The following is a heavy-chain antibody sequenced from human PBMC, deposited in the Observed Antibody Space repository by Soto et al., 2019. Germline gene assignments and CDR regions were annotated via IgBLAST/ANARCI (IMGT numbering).Heavy chain of an antibody. J-gene: IGHJ5*02. D-gene: IGHD6-19*01. CDR3: ARDQKEVWLVNRPTNWFDP. CDR1: GGSISSGDYY. CDR2: IYYSGST. Sequence: SETLSLTCTVSGGSISSGDYYWSWIRQPPGKGLEWIGYIYYSGSTYYNPSLKSRVTISVDTSKNQFSLKLSSVTAADTAVYYCARDQKEVWLVNRPTNWFDPWGQGTLVTVSS. V-gene: IGHV4-30-4*01.